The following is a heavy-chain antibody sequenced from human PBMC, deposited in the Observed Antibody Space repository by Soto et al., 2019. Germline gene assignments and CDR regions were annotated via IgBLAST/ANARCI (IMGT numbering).Heavy chain of an antibody. CDR2: IIPIFGTA. V-gene: IGHV1-69*01. CDR1: GGTFSSYA. D-gene: IGHD2-2*01. J-gene: IGHJ6*02. CDR3: ARSIVVVQAATFYYYYGIDV. Sequence: QVQLVQSGAEVKKPGSSVKVSCKASGGTFSSYAISWVRQAPGQGLEWMGGIIPIFGTANYAQKFQGRVTITADESTSTAYMELSSLRSEDTAVYYCARSIVVVQAATFYYYYGIDVWGQGTTVTVSS.